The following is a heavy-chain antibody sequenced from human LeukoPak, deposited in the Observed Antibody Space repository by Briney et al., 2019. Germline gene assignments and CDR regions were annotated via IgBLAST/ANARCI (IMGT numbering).Heavy chain of an antibody. J-gene: IGHJ4*02. CDR2: ISGSGVIT. CDR1: GFTFSSHG. D-gene: IGHD4-17*01. V-gene: IGHV3-23*01. CDR3: ARESDYGDYVGY. Sequence: PGGTLRLSCAASGFTFSSHGMNWVRQAPGKGLEWVSGISGSGVITYYADSVKGRFTISRDNSKNSLYLQMNSLRAEDTAVYYCARESDYGDYVGYWGQGTLVTVSS.